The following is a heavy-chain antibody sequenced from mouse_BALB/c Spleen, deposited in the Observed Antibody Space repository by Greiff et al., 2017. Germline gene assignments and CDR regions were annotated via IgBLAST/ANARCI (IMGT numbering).Heavy chain of an antibody. CDR2: ISSGSSTI. D-gene: IGHD2-4*01. CDR3: ARVDYDEDY. Sequence: EVQLVESGGGLVQPGGSRKLSCAASGFTFSSFGMHWVRQAPEKGLEWVAYISSGSSTIYYADTVKGRFTISRDNPKNTLFLQMTSLRSEDTAMYYCARVDYDEDYWGQGTSVTVSS. J-gene: IGHJ4*01. CDR1: GFTFSSFG. V-gene: IGHV5-17*02.